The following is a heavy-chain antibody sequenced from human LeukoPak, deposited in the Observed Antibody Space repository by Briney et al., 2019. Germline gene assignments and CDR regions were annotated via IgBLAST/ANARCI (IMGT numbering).Heavy chain of an antibody. Sequence: ASVKVSCKASGYTFTGYYIHWVRQAPGQGLEWMGWTNPDSGGASYAQKFQGRVTMARDTSINTVYMELNRLTSDDTAMYYCARGRDWGEFLAWFDPWGQGTLVTVSS. D-gene: IGHD3-3*01. CDR3: ARGRDWGEFLAWFDP. CDR1: GYTFTGYY. V-gene: IGHV1-2*02. CDR2: TNPDSGGA. J-gene: IGHJ5*02.